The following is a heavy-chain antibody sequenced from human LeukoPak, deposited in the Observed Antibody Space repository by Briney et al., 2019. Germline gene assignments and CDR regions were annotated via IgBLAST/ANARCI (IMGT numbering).Heavy chain of an antibody. CDR1: GFTVSSNY. D-gene: IGHD6-13*01. CDR2: IYSGGST. V-gene: IGHV3-53*01. J-gene: IGHJ4*02. Sequence: GGSLRLSCAASGFTVSSNYMSWVRQAPGKGLEWVSVIYSGGSTYYADSVKGRFTISRDNSKNTLYLQMNSLRAEDTAVYYCARGARYSSLDYFDYWGQGTLVTVSS. CDR3: ARGARYSSLDYFDY.